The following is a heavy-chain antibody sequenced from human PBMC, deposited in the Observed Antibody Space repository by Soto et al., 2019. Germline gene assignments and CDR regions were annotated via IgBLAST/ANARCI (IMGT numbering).Heavy chain of an antibody. CDR3: EKWGGAASDY. Sequence: EVQLVESGGGLVQPGGSLRLSCAASGLTFSNYYMSWVRQAQGKGLEWVANVNEDGSEKYYVDSVKGRFTVSRDNARNSLYLQMNSLRAEDTAVYYCEKWGGAASDYWGQGTLVTVSS. CDR1: GLTFSNYY. V-gene: IGHV3-7*01. D-gene: IGHD1-26*01. J-gene: IGHJ4*02. CDR2: VNEDGSEK.